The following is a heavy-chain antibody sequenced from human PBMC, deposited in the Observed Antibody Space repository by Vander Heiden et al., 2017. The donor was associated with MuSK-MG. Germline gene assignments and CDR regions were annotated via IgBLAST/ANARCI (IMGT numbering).Heavy chain of an antibody. CDR3: ARRTYYDYVWGSYRFLGYFDY. D-gene: IGHD3-16*02. CDR1: GGSFSGYY. V-gene: IGHV4-34*01. Sequence: QVQLQQWGAGLLKPSATLSLTCAVYGGSFSGYYWSWIRQPPGKGLEWIGEINHSGSTNYNPSLKSRVTISVDTSKNQFSLKLSSVTAADTAVYYCARRTYYDYVWGSYRFLGYFDYWGQGTLVTVSS. J-gene: IGHJ4*02. CDR2: INHSGST.